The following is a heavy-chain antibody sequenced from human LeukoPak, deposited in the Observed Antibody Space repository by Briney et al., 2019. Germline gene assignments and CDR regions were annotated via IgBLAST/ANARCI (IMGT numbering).Heavy chain of an antibody. V-gene: IGHV4-31*03. CDR3: ARHLMFIRGYSGYDSIYGMDV. CDR2: IYYSGST. D-gene: IGHD5-12*01. CDR1: GGSISSGGYY. J-gene: IGHJ6*02. Sequence: SETLSLTCTVSGGSISSGGYYWSWIRQHPGKGLEWIGYIYYSGSTYYNPSLKSRVTISVDTSKNQFSLKLSSVTAADTAVYYCARHLMFIRGYSGYDSIYGMDVWGQGTTVTVSS.